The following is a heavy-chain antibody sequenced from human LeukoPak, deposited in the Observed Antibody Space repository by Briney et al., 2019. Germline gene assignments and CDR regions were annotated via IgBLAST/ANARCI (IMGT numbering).Heavy chain of an antibody. CDR3: ARGWGAARPRPNLYYYYYYMDV. V-gene: IGHV4-34*01. J-gene: IGHJ6*03. D-gene: IGHD6-6*01. CDR1: GGSFSGYY. Sequence: SETLSLTCAVYGGSFSGYYWSWIRQPPGKGLEWIGEINHSGSTNYNPSLKSRVTISVDTSKNQFSLKLSSVTAADTAVYYCARGWGAARPRPNLYYYYYYMDVWGKGTTVTVSS. CDR2: INHSGST.